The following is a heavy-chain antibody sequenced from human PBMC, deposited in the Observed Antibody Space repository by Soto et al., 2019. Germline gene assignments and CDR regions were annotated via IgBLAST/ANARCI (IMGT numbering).Heavy chain of an antibody. CDR3: ARDRHPYSTKYYFDY. CDR1: VFTFSTYA. V-gene: IGHV3-23*01. Sequence: GGSLRLSCSSSVFTFSTYAMNWVRQPPGKGLEWVSSISGSGAYTYYADSVQGRFTISRDNPKNTLNLQMNSLRAEDTDVYYCARDRHPYSTKYYFDYWGQGTLVTVSS. J-gene: IGHJ4*02. CDR2: ISGSGAYT. D-gene: IGHD2-2*01.